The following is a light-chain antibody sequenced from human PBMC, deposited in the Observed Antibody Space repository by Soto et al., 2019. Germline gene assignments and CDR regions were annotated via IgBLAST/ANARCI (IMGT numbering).Light chain of an antibody. V-gene: IGLV2-8*01. CDR2: EVT. CDR3: SSYAASNNFYFV. Sequence: QSVLTQPPSASGSPGQSVTISCTGTSSDVGGYNYVSWYQQYPGRAPKLMIYEVTKRPSGVPDRFSGSKSANTASLTVSGLHAEDEADYYCSSYAASNNFYFVFGGGTKLTVL. J-gene: IGLJ3*02. CDR1: SSDVGGYNY.